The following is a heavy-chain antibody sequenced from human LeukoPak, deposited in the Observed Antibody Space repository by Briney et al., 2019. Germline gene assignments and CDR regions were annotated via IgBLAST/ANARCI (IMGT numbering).Heavy chain of an antibody. CDR1: GFTFDDYA. J-gene: IGHJ4*02. Sequence: GGSLRLSCAASGFTFDDYAMHWVRQAPGKGLEWVSLSWDGVSTYYSDSVRGGFTISRDSSKNTLFLQMKSLRPEDAAVYYCAKAPVTTCRGAFCYPFDYWGLGTLVTVSS. V-gene: IGHV3-43D*03. D-gene: IGHD2-15*01. CDR3: AKAPVTTCRGAFCYPFDY. CDR2: SWDGVST.